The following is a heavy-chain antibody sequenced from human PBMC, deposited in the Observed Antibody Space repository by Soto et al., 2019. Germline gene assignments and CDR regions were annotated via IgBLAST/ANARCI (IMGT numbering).Heavy chain of an antibody. D-gene: IGHD3-10*01. Sequence: GGSLRLSCAASGFTLSSYWMHRVRQAPGKGLVWVSRINSDGRSTNYADSVKGRFTISRDNAKNTVYLQMNSLRVEDTAVYYCARGAGGYYYMDVWGKGTTVTVSS. CDR3: ARGAGGYYYMDV. CDR1: GFTLSSYW. V-gene: IGHV3-74*01. CDR2: INSDGRST. J-gene: IGHJ6*03.